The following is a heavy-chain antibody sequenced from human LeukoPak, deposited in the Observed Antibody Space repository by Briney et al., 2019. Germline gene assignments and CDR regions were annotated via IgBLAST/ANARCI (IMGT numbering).Heavy chain of an antibody. CDR1: GGTFSSYA. Sequence: SVKVSCKASGGTFSSYAISWVRQAPGQGLEWMGGIIPIFGTANYAQKFQGRVTITTDESTSTAYMELSSLRSEDTAVYYCASETRYYGSGSYHNYYYMDVWGKGTTVTVSS. CDR2: IIPIFGTA. D-gene: IGHD3-10*01. V-gene: IGHV1-69*05. J-gene: IGHJ6*03. CDR3: ASETRYYGSGSYHNYYYMDV.